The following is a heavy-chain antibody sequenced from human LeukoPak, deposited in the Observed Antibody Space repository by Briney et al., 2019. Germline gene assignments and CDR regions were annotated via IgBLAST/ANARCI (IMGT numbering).Heavy chain of an antibody. CDR3: ARHVAVAGRVDL. Sequence: GGSLSLSCAASGFTFSSYNMNWVRQAPGKGLEWVSVISYSGVNKNYADSVRGRFTISRDNSKNTVYLEMNNLRTEDTAVYYCARHVAVAGRVDLWGQGTLVTVSS. CDR2: ISYSGVNK. J-gene: IGHJ5*02. D-gene: IGHD6-19*01. V-gene: IGHV3-30*14. CDR1: GFTFSSYN.